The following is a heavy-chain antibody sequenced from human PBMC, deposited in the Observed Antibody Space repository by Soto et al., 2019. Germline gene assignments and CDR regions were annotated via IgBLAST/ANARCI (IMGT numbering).Heavy chain of an antibody. CDR2: IIPILGIA. V-gene: IGHV1-69*02. CDR1: GGTFSSYT. Sequence: QVQLVQSGAEVKKPGSSVKVSCKASGGTFSSYTISWVRQAPGQGLEWMGRIIPILGIANYAQKFQGRVTITADKSTSTAYMELSSLRSDDTALYYCARGARSWFDPWGQGTLVTVSS. CDR3: ARGARSWFDP. J-gene: IGHJ5*02.